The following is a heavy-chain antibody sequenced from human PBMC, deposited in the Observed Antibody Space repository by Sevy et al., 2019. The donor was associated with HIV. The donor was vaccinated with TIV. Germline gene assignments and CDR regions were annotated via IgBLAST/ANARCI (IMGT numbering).Heavy chain of an antibody. CDR1: GFTFSSYW. Sequence: GGSLRLSCAASGFTFSSYWMSWVRQAPGKGLEWVANIKQDGSEKYYVDSVKGRFTISRDNAKNSRYLQMNGLRAEDTAVYSCARGPLYYYDECGLVVYWGQGTLVTVSS. V-gene: IGHV3-7*01. CDR2: IKQDGSEK. J-gene: IGHJ4*02. D-gene: IGHD3-22*01. CDR3: ARGPLYYYDECGLVVY.